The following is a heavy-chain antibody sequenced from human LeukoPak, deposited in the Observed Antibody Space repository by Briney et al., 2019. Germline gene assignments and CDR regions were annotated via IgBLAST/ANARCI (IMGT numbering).Heavy chain of an antibody. CDR2: IPSDGSNN. V-gene: IGHV3-30*02. D-gene: IGHD4-23*01. J-gene: IGHJ4*02. CDR1: GVTFSRHV. CDR3: ARAPPPSVGGNPNYFDY. Sequence: GGSLRLSCAASGVTFSRHVMHWVRQAPGKGLEWVAFIPSDGSNNYYADSVKGRFTISRDNAKNSLYLQMNSLRAEDTAVYYCARAPPPSVGGNPNYFDYWGQGTLVTVSS.